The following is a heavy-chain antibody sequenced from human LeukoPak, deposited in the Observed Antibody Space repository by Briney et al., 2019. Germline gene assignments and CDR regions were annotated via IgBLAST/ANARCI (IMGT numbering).Heavy chain of an antibody. J-gene: IGHJ4*02. CDR1: GFTVSSNY. D-gene: IGHD3-9*01. V-gene: IGHV3-53*01. Sequence: GGSLRLSCAASGFTVSSNYMSWVRQAPGKGLEWVSDIYSGGSTYYADSVKGRFTISRDNSKNTLYLQMNSLRAEDTAVYYCARGTYDILTGYSPFDYWGQGTLVTVSS. CDR3: ARGTYDILTGYSPFDY. CDR2: IYSGGST.